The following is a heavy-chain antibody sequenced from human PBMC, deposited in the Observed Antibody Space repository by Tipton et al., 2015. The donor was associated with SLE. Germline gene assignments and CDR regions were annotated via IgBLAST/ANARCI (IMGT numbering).Heavy chain of an antibody. V-gene: IGHV3-15*01. CDR1: GFTFSNVW. D-gene: IGHD3-3*01. Sequence: SLRLSCTASGFTFSNVWMTWVRQAPGKGLEWVGRIKSKSSGGTTDYGTPAKGRITISRDDSNNTLYLQMNSLKTEDTAVYYCTTELRILEWVFMPWGQGTLVTVSS. CDR3: TTELRILEWVFMP. CDR2: IKSKSSGGTT. J-gene: IGHJ5*02.